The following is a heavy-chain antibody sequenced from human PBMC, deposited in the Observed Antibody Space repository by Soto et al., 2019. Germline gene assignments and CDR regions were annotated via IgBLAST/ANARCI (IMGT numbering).Heavy chain of an antibody. Sequence: ASVKVSCKASGYTFTSHYMHWVRQVPGEGLEWMGLINPLVGSTIYAQRFQGRVTMTRDTSTITVYMAMSSLRSEDTAIYYCARRLDSIIWSEMGCEYWGQGTIVNVSS. CDR1: GYTFTSHY. CDR2: INPLVGST. D-gene: IGHD3-22*01. CDR3: ARRLDSIIWSEMGCEY. V-gene: IGHV1-46*01. J-gene: IGHJ4*02.